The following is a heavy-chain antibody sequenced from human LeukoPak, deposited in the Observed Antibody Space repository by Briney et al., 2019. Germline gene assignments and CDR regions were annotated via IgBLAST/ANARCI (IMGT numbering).Heavy chain of an antibody. CDR3: ARHYGSGSYFGY. V-gene: IGHV4-59*08. J-gene: IGHJ4*02. CDR1: GGSISSYY. D-gene: IGHD3-10*01. Sequence: PSETLSLTCTVSGGSISSYYWSWIRQPPGKGLEWIGYIYYSGSTYYNPSLKSRVTISVDTSKNQFSLKLSSVTAADTAVYYCARHYGSGSYFGYWGQGTLVTVSS. CDR2: IYYSGST.